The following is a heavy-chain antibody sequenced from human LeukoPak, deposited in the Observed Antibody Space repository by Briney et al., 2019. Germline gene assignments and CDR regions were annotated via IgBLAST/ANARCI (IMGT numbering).Heavy chain of an antibody. CDR2: IGPNSTFA. V-gene: IGHV1-2*04. CDR3: VREGEGPLFKDFDY. Sequence: ASMKVSCKSSGFTFTDHSIHWVRQGPGQGLEWMGYIGPNSTFASYPQEVQGWVTMARDASKSTAYMEMTRLTSDDTAVYYCVREGEGPLFKDFDYWGQGTLVTVSS. D-gene: IGHD2-21*01. CDR1: GFTFTDHS. J-gene: IGHJ4*02.